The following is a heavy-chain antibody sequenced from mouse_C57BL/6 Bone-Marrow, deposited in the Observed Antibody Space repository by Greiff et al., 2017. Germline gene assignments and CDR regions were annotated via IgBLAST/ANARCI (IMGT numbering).Heavy chain of an antibody. CDR1: GFTFSSYT. J-gene: IGHJ3*01. Sequence: EVQLQESGGGLVKPGGSLKLSCAASGFTFSSYTMSWVRQTPEKRLEWVATISGGGGNTYYPDSVKGRFTISRDNAKNTLYLQMSSLRSEDTALYYCWIYYDYDGAYWGQGTLVTVSA. CDR2: ISGGGGNT. V-gene: IGHV5-9*01. CDR3: WIYYDYDGAY. D-gene: IGHD2-4*01.